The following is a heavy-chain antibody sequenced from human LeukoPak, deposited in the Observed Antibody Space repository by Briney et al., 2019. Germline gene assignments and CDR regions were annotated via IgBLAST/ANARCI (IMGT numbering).Heavy chain of an antibody. CDR1: GFTFSDYY. Sequence: GGSLRLSCVASGFTFSDYYMTWIRQAPGKGLEWISYISSDSETTYYADSVKGRFTISRDNSKNTLYLQMNSLRAEDTAVYYCAKDRFVYYYDSSGPYTGGYWGQGTLVTVSS. CDR2: ISSDSETT. J-gene: IGHJ4*02. D-gene: IGHD3-22*01. V-gene: IGHV3-11*01. CDR3: AKDRFVYYYDSSGPYTGGY.